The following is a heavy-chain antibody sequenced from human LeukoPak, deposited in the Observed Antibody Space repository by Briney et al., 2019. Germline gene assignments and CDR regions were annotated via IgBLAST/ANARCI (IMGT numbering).Heavy chain of an antibody. J-gene: IGHJ4*02. D-gene: IGHD2-8*02. V-gene: IGHV4-59*08. CDR3: ARLGFRTGDNSLADY. CDR1: GGSISGYY. CDR2: IFYSGST. Sequence: SETLSLTCTVSGGSISGYYWSWIRQPPGKGLECIGYIFYSGSTNYNPSFKSRVSISLDTSKSQFSLKLTFVTAADTAMYYCARLGFRTGDNSLADYWGRGTQVTVSS.